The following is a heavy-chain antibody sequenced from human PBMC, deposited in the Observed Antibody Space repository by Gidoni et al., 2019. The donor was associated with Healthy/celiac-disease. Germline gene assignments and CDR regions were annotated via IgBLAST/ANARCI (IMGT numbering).Heavy chain of an antibody. V-gene: IGHV3-9*01. CDR3: AKDMTQEQWLVPGAFDI. Sequence: EVQLVESGGGLVQPGRSLRLSCAASGFTFDDYAMPWVRQAPGKGLEWASGISWNSGSIGYADSVKGRFTISRDNAKNSLYLQMNSLRAEDTALYYCAKDMTQEQWLVPGAFDIWGQGTMVTVSS. J-gene: IGHJ3*02. CDR2: ISWNSGSI. D-gene: IGHD6-19*01. CDR1: GFTFDDYA.